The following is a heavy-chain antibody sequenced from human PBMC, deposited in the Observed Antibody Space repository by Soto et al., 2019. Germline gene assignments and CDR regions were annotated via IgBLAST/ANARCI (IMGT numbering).Heavy chain of an antibody. J-gene: IGHJ4*02. Sequence: SETLSLTCNVSAGSITGDSYYWTWIRQPPGKGLEWLGYISYNGRTNYNPSLKSRVPISVDTSRKQFFLRLTSVTAADTAIYYCARDPCGSDCYSGLDYWGQGSLVTVSS. D-gene: IGHD2-21*02. V-gene: IGHV4-61*01. CDR3: ARDPCGSDCYSGLDY. CDR1: AGSITGDSYY. CDR2: ISYNGRT.